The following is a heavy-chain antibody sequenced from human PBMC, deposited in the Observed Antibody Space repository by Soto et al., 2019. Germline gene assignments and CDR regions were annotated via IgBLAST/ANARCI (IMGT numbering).Heavy chain of an antibody. J-gene: IGHJ4*02. D-gene: IGHD3-22*01. Sequence: SETLSLTCAVSGGSISSSNWWSWVRQPPGKGLEWIGEIYHSGSTNYNPSLKSRVTISVDKSKNQFSLKLSSVTAADTAVYYCARDVNYYDSSGYSTSWGQGTLVTGSS. CDR2: IYHSGST. CDR3: ARDVNYYDSSGYSTS. V-gene: IGHV4-4*02. CDR1: GGSISSSNW.